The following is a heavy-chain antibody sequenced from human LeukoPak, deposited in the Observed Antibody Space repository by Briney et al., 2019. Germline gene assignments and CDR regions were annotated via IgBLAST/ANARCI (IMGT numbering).Heavy chain of an antibody. J-gene: IGHJ3*02. CDR1: GGSISSYY. CDR3: ARALDVNYDSSGYYYGDDAFDT. CDR2: IYTSGST. D-gene: IGHD3-22*01. V-gene: IGHV4-4*07. Sequence: PSETLSLTCTVSGGSISSYYWSWIRQPAGKGLEWIGRIYTSGSTNYNPSLKSRVTMSVDTSKNQFSLKLSSVTAADTAVYYCARALDVNYDSSGYYYGDDAFDTWGQGTMVTVSS.